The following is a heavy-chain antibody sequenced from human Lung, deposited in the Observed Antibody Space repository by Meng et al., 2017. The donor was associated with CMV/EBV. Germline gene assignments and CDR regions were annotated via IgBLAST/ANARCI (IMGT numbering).Heavy chain of an antibody. CDR1: GYTFTSYG. J-gene: IGHJ6*02. D-gene: IGHD2-2*01. CDR2: ISAYNGNT. Sequence: ASXXVSXKASGYTFTSYGISWVRQAPGQGLEWMGWISAYNGNTNYAQKLQGRVTMTTDTSTSTAYMELRSLRSDDTAVYYCARDRTPDIVVPHYYYYGMDVWGQGTTVTVSS. CDR3: ARDRTPDIVVPHYYYYGMDV. V-gene: IGHV1-18*01.